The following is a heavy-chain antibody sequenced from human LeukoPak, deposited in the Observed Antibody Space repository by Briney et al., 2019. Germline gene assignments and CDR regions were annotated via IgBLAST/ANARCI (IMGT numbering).Heavy chain of an antibody. Sequence: ASVKVSCKASGYTFTGYYMHWVRQAPGQGLEWMGWINPSGGSTSYAQKFQGRVTMTRDTSTSTVYMELSSLRSEDTAVYYCARDFGGYSSGWRLYYYYGMDVWGQGTTVTVSS. CDR3: ARDFGGYSSGWRLYYYYGMDV. CDR1: GYTFTGYY. CDR2: INPSGGST. D-gene: IGHD6-19*01. J-gene: IGHJ6*02. V-gene: IGHV1-46*01.